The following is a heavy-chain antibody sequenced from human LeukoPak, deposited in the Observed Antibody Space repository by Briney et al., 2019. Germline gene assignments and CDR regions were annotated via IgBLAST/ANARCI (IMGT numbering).Heavy chain of an antibody. D-gene: IGHD3-3*01. V-gene: IGHV3-9*03. CDR3: AKRSYYDFWSGYDAFDI. CDR2: ISWNSGSI. CDR1: GFTFDDYA. Sequence: GGSLRLSCAASGFTFDDYAMHWVRQAPGKGLEWVSGISWNSGSIGYADSVKGRFTISRDNAKNSLYLQMNSLRAEDMALYYCAKRSYYDFWSGYDAFDIWGQGTMVTVSS. J-gene: IGHJ3*02.